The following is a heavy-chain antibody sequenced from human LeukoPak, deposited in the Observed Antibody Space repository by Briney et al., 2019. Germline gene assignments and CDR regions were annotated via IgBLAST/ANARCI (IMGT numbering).Heavy chain of an antibody. CDR3: ARVAVSGPTGWFDS. J-gene: IGHJ5*01. V-gene: IGHV1-69*05. CDR1: GSTFSYYS. CDR2: IIPMFGTT. Sequence: GASVKVSCKASGSTFSYYSITWVRQAPGQGLEWMGGIIPMFGTTNYAQKFQGRVTITTDDSTRTAYMQLSSLRSEDTAVYYCARVAVSGPTGWFDSWGQGTLVIVSS. D-gene: IGHD2-8*02.